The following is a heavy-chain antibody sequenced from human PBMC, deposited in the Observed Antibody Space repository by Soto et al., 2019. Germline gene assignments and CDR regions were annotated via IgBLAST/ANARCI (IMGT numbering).Heavy chain of an antibody. Sequence: QLVQSGAEVKKPGASVKVSCKASGYTFTSHGISWVRQAPGQGLEWMGWVSGYNGNTNYAQKFQGRVTMTTDTSTTTAYMELRSLTSDDTAVCCCARDLGAKVYYWGQGNLVTVSS. V-gene: IGHV1-18*01. D-gene: IGHD3-16*01. CDR1: GYTFTSHG. J-gene: IGHJ4*02. CDR3: ARDLGAKVYY. CDR2: VSGYNGNT.